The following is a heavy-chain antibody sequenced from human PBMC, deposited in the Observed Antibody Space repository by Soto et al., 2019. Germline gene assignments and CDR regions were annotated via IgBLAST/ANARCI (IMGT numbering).Heavy chain of an antibody. V-gene: IGHV3-48*01. CDR3: ARDLGIATATLTLDY. Sequence: XXSLRLSCAASGLTFRTFGMDWVLLTPGKGLECISYISSSSSFIFYADSVVGRFTISRNNAFNSLYLQMNSLRAEDTAVYYCARDLGIATATLTLDYWGPGTVVTVSS. CDR1: GLTFRTFG. D-gene: IGHD6-13*01. J-gene: IGHJ4*02. CDR2: ISSSSSFI.